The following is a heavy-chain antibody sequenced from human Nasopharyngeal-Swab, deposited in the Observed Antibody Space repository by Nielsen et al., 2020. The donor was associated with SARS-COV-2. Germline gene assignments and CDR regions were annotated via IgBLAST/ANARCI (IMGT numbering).Heavy chain of an antibody. CDR2: ISYDGSNK. V-gene: IGHV3-30-3*01. D-gene: IGHD6-6*01. J-gene: IGHJ4*02. Sequence: WIRQPPGKGLEWVAVISYDGSNKYYADSVKGRFTIFRDNSKNTLYLQMNSLRAEDTAVYYCARTILSSSPEEGFDYWGQGTLVTVSS. CDR3: ARTILSSSPEEGFDY.